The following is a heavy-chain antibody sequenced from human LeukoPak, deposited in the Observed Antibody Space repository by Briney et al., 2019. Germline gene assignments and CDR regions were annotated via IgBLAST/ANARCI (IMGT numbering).Heavy chain of an antibody. D-gene: IGHD1/OR15-1a*01. CDR3: ARVPKNTIYGMDV. V-gene: IGHV1-46*01. Sequence: GASVKVSCKASGYTFTSYYMHWVRQAPGQGLDWMGIINPSGGSTSYAQKFQGRVTMTRDTSTSTVYMELSSLRSEDTAVYYCARVPKNTIYGMDVWGQGTTVTVSS. CDR2: INPSGGST. J-gene: IGHJ6*02. CDR1: GYTFTSYY.